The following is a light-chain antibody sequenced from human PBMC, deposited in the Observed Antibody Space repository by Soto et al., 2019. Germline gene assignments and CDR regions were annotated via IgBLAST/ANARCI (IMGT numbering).Light chain of an antibody. J-gene: IGLJ1*01. CDR2: GVS. Sequence: QSVLTQPASVSGSPGQSIALSRTGTSSDVGAYDSVCWYQQHPGKAPKLIISGVSNRPSGVSNRFSEHKSGNTASLTISGLQAEDEADYYCSSYTGDSSYVFGTGTKVTVL. CDR3: SSYTGDSSYV. CDR1: SSDVGAYDS. V-gene: IGLV2-14*03.